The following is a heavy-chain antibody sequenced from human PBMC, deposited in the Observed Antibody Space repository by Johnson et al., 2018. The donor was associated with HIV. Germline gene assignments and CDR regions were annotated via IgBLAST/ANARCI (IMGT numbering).Heavy chain of an antibody. J-gene: IGHJ3*02. Sequence: VQLVESGGTLVQPDRSLRLSCASSGFTFEDYAMHWVRQGPGKGLEWVSGISWNSDTLVYADSVKGRFTISRDNSRTTVYLQMNSLKTEDTAVYYCTTEKHAPRAFDIWGQGTMVTGSS. CDR1: GFTFEDYA. D-gene: IGHD1-14*01. V-gene: IGHV3-9*01. CDR3: TTEKHAPRAFDI. CDR2: ISWNSDTL.